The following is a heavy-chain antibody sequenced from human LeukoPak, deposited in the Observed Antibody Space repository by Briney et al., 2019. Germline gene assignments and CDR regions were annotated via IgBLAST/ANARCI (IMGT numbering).Heavy chain of an antibody. CDR3: AKAHKMTTVTTGMDY. Sequence: GGSVRLSCAASGFTFSSYAMRGVRQAPGKGLEWVSAISGSGGSTYYADSGKGRFTISRDNSKNTLYLQMNSLRAEDTAVYYCAKAHKMTTVTTGMDYWGQGTLVTVSS. D-gene: IGHD4-17*01. CDR1: GFTFSSYA. J-gene: IGHJ4*02. CDR2: ISGSGGST. V-gene: IGHV3-23*01.